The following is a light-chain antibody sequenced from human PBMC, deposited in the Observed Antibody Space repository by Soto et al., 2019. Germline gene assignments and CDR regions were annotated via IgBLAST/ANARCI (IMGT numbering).Light chain of an antibody. V-gene: IGKV1-39*01. Sequence: DIQMTQSPSSLSASVGDRVTITCRAGQRVSTYLNWYQQKPEKAPKLLIYAASSLQSGVPSRFSGSGSGTDFTLTISSLQPEDFATYYCQQSYSTPRTFGQGTKLEIK. CDR3: QQSYSTPRT. J-gene: IGKJ2*01. CDR2: AAS. CDR1: QRVSTY.